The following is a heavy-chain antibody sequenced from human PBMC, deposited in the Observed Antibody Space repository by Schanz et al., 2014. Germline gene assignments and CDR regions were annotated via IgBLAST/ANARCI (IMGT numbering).Heavy chain of an antibody. D-gene: IGHD3-3*01. CDR3: VSDSFFAFDY. CDR1: GFTFSSYS. Sequence: EVQLVESGGGLVQPGGSLRLSCTASGFTFSSYSMNWVRQAPGKGLEWVSYISRSTPDIYYADSVKGRFTMSRDNAKTSLFLQMNSLRAEDAAVYYCVSDSFFAFDYWGQGTLVTVSS. V-gene: IGHV3-48*01. CDR2: ISRSTPDI. J-gene: IGHJ4*02.